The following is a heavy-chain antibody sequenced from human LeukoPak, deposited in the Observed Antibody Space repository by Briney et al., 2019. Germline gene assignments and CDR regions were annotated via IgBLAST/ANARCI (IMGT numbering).Heavy chain of an antibody. Sequence: GGSLRLSCAASGFTFSSYAMSWVRQAPGKGLEWVSAISGSGGSTYYADSVKGRFTISRDNSRNSVFLQMNSLTSEDTAVYYCAKADCSSTGCYTLDFWGQGTLVTVSS. V-gene: IGHV3-23*01. CDR3: AKADCSSTGCYTLDF. CDR1: GFTFSSYA. D-gene: IGHD2-2*02. CDR2: ISGSGGST. J-gene: IGHJ4*02.